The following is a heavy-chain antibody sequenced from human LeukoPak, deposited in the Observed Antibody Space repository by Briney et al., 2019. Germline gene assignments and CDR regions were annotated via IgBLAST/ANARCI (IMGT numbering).Heavy chain of an antibody. CDR3: ARLSGRRFDY. J-gene: IGHJ4*02. CDR2: INHSGST. V-gene: IGHV4-34*01. D-gene: IGHD3-10*01. Sequence: SETLSLTCAVYGGSFSGYYWSWIRQPPGKGLEWIGEINHSGSTNYNPSLKSRVTISVDTSKNQFSLKLSSVTAADTAVYYCARLSGRRFDYWGQGTLVTVSS. CDR1: GGSFSGYY.